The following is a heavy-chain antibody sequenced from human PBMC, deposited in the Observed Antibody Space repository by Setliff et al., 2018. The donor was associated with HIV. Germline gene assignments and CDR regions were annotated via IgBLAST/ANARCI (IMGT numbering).Heavy chain of an antibody. V-gene: IGHV4-31*03. J-gene: IGHJ3*02. CDR3: ARSAGRITTFGVFITNAFDI. D-gene: IGHD3-3*01. CDR1: GVSITGSGYY. Sequence: SETLSLTCSVSGVSITGSGYYWSWIRQHPGKGLEWIGYIYYSGSTYYNPSLKSRVTISVDTSKNQFSLKLSSVTAADTAVYYCARSAGRITTFGVFITNAFDIWGQGTMVTVTS. CDR2: IYYSGST.